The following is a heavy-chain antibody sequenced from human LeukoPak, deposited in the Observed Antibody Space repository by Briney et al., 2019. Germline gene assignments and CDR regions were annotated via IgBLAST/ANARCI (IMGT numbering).Heavy chain of an antibody. CDR3: ARGTYGYYMAV. V-gene: IGHV4-38-2*02. CDR1: NYSISNSLY. J-gene: IGHJ6*03. D-gene: IGHD4-17*01. CDR2: IYHSGGT. Sequence: ASETLCLTCSGSNYSISNSLYWGWLRQPPGKALEWIGSIYHSGGTFYRPSIKSRVTISLDTSKTQFSLKLSSVPAADTAVYFCARGTYGYYMAVWGKGTTVTVSS.